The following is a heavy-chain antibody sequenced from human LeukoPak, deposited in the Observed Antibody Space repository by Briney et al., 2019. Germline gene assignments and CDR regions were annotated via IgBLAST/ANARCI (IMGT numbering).Heavy chain of an antibody. CDR1: GYTITNNY. J-gene: IGHJ5*02. Sequence: ASVKVSCKASGYTITNNYMHWVRQAPGQGLEWMGVINPSGTGTSYAQKFQGRITMSRGTSTSRVYMELSSLRSEDTAFYYCATDHSMANTAWWFDPWGQGTLVTVSS. D-gene: IGHD5-24*01. CDR3: ATDHSMANTAWWFDP. V-gene: IGHV1-46*01. CDR2: INPSGTGT.